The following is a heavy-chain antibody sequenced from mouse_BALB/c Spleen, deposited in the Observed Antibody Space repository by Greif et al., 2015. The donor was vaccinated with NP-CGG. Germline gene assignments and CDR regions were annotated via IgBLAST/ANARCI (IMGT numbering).Heavy chain of an antibody. CDR1: GYAFSSYW. CDR3: ARYDYDYYAMDY. J-gene: IGHJ4*01. Sequence: QVTLKECGAELVRPGSSVKISCKASGYAFSSYWMNWVKQRPGQGLEWIGQIYPGDGDTNYNGKSKGKATLTADKSSSTAYMQLSSLTSEDSAVYFCARYDYDYYAMDYWGQGTSVTVSS. V-gene: IGHV1-80*01. CDR2: IYPGDGDT. D-gene: IGHD2-4*01.